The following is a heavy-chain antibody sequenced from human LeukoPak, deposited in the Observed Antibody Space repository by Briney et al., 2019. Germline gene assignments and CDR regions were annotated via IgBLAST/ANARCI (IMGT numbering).Heavy chain of an antibody. J-gene: IGHJ4*02. Sequence: PSGTLSLTCAVSGGSISSSNWWSWVRPPPGKGLEWIGEIYHSGSTNYNPSLKSRVTISVDKSKNQFSLKLSSVTAADTAVYYCARDSMHSSGWSKVDYWGQGTLVTVSS. D-gene: IGHD6-19*01. CDR1: GGSISSSNW. CDR3: ARDSMHSSGWSKVDY. CDR2: IYHSGST. V-gene: IGHV4-4*02.